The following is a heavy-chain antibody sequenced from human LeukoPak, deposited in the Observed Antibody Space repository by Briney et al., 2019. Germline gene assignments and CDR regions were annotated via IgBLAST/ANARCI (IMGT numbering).Heavy chain of an antibody. CDR1: GFTFSSSA. CDR3: ARGGTGIDY. D-gene: IGHD3/OR15-3a*01. CDR2: ISWDGTNK. J-gene: IGHJ4*02. Sequence: PGGSLRLSCAASGFTFSSSAIHWVRQAPGKGLEWVAVISWDGTNKYYADSVKGRFTISRDNSKNTLYLQMNSLRPEDTAVYYCARGGTGIDYWGQGTLVTVSS. V-gene: IGHV3-30-3*01.